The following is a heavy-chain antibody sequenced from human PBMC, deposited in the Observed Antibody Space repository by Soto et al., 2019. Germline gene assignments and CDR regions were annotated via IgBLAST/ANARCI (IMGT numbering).Heavy chain of an antibody. CDR2: IYSGNSNT. CDR1: GYAFSIHW. Sequence: GASLKISCKGSGYAFSIHWVAWLRQLPGKGLERVGFIYSGNSNTMYSPSFQGLVTISAVTALSTTYLQWVTLKPSDTSMNYCASDSQCNGCNCPSSGCNTWDKGTMVAVAS. D-gene: IGHD3-22*01. J-gene: IGHJ3*01. V-gene: IGHV5-51*01. CDR3: ASDSQCNGCNCPSSGCNT.